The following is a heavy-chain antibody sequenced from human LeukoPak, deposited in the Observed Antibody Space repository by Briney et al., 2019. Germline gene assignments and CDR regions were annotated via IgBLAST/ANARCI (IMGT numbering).Heavy chain of an antibody. CDR3: ATTYSGYCSSTSCFDY. V-gene: IGHV1-8*01. CDR1: GYTFTSYD. Sequence: GASVKVSCKASGYTFTSYDINWVRQATGQGLEWMGWMNPNSGNTGYAQKFQGRVTMTRNTSISTAYMGLSSLRSEDTAVYYCATTYSGYCSSTSCFDYWGQGTLVTVSS. J-gene: IGHJ4*02. CDR2: MNPNSGNT. D-gene: IGHD2-2*01.